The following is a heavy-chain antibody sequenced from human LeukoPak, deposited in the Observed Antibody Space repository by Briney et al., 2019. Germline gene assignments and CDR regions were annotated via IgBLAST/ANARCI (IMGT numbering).Heavy chain of an antibody. Sequence: GGSLRLSCAASGFTFSTYEMNWVRQAPGKGLEWVSYISFSGSTIYYADSVKGRFTISRHNAKNSLYLQMNSLRAEDTAVYYCARTEYSGSYPGLGYWGQGTLVTVSS. CDR1: GFTFSTYE. D-gene: IGHD1-26*01. CDR2: ISFSGSTI. V-gene: IGHV3-48*03. CDR3: ARTEYSGSYPGLGY. J-gene: IGHJ4*02.